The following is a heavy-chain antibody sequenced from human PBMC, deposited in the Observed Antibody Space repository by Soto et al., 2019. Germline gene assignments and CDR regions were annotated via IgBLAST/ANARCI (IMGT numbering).Heavy chain of an antibody. CDR2: IIPIFGTA. CDR3: ARDLGLQLTMIKLGAFDI. V-gene: IGHV1-69*01. CDR1: GGTFSSYA. Sequence: QVQLVQSGAEVKKPGSSVKVSCKASGGTFSSYAISWVRQAPGQGLEWMGGIIPIFGTANYAQKFQGRVTITADESTSTAYMELSSLRSEDTAVYCCARDLGLQLTMIKLGAFDIWGQGTMVTVSS. J-gene: IGHJ3*02. D-gene: IGHD3-22*01.